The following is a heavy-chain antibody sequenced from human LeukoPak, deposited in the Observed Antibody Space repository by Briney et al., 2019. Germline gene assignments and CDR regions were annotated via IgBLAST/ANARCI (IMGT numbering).Heavy chain of an antibody. CDR2: MNPNSGNT. J-gene: IGHJ6*03. V-gene: IGHV1-8*03. Sequence: ASVKVSCKASGYTFTSYDINWVRQATGQGLEWMGWMNPNSGNTGYAQKFQGRVTSTRNTSISTAYMELSSLKSEDTAVYYCARVTSGYSSGWTYYYYMDVWGKGTTVTVSS. D-gene: IGHD6-19*01. CDR3: ARVTSGYSSGWTYYYYMDV. CDR1: GYTFTSYD.